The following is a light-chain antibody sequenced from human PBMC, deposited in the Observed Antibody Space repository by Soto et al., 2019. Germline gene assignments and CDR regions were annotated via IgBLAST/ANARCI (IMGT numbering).Light chain of an antibody. CDR1: QSVSSN. V-gene: IGKV3-15*01. CDR3: QQYNSWPWT. J-gene: IGKJ1*01. Sequence: TQKTATLSLSPGEGASLCCMASQSVSSNLAWYQQTPGQAPRLLIYGASTRATALPPRFSASGSGTEFTLTISSLQPEDSAVYYCQQYNSWPWTFGQRTNVDI. CDR2: GAS.